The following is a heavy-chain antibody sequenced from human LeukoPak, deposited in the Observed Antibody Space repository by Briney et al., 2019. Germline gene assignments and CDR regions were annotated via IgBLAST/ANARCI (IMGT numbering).Heavy chain of an antibody. CDR1: GYTFTSYG. Sequence: ASVKVSCKASGYTFTSYGISWVRQAPGQGLEWMGWISAYNGNTNYAQKLQGRVTMTTDTSTSTAYMELRSLRSDDTAVYYCARDHRPNSGVARANDYWGQGTLVTVSS. J-gene: IGHJ4*02. CDR2: ISAYNGNT. CDR3: ARDHRPNSGVARANDY. D-gene: IGHD5-12*01. V-gene: IGHV1-18*01.